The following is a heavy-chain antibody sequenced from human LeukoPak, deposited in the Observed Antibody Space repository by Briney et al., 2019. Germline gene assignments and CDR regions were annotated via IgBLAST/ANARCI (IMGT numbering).Heavy chain of an antibody. CDR3: ARVKTRGYNPGFYYYYGMDV. J-gene: IGHJ6*02. CDR2: IYYSGST. Sequence: SETLSLTCTVSGGSISSYYWSWTRQPPGKGLEWIGYIYYSGSTNYNPSLKSRVTISVDTSKNQFSLKLSSVTAADTAVYYCARVKTRGYNPGFYYYYGMDVWGQGTTVTVSS. V-gene: IGHV4-59*08. CDR1: GGSISSYY. D-gene: IGHD1-14*01.